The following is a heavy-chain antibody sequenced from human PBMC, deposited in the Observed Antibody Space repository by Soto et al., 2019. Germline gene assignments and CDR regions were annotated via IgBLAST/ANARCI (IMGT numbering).Heavy chain of an antibody. Sequence: GESLKISCKGSGYSFTSYWIGWVRQMPGKGLEWMGIIYPGDSDTRYSPSFQGQVTISADKSISTAYLQWSSLKASDTAMYYCATAYGSGSYYHGPIGYWGQGTLVTVSS. CDR1: GYSFTSYW. J-gene: IGHJ4*02. CDR3: ATAYGSGSYYHGPIGY. D-gene: IGHD3-10*01. CDR2: IYPGDSDT. V-gene: IGHV5-51*01.